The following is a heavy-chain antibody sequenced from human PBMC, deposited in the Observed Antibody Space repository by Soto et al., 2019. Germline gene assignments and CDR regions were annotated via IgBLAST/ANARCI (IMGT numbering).Heavy chain of an antibody. D-gene: IGHD3-22*01. J-gene: IGHJ4*02. CDR3: ATVDYYDSSGYPDY. Sequence: SETLSLTCAVYGGPFSGYYWSWIRQPPGKGLEWIGEINHSGSTNYSPSLKSRVTISVDTSKNQFSLKLSSVTAADTAVYYCATVDYYDSSGYPDYWGQGTLVTVSS. CDR2: INHSGST. CDR1: GGPFSGYY. V-gene: IGHV4-34*01.